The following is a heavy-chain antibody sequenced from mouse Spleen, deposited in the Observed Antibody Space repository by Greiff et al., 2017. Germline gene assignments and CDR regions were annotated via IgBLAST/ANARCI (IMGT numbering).Heavy chain of an antibody. CDR2: IYPGSGST. J-gene: IGHJ2*01. CDR3: ARRLTGDDY. V-gene: IGHV1-55*01. D-gene: IGHD4-1*01. CDR1: GYTFTSYW. Sequence: QVQLQQSGAELVKPGASVKMSCKASGYTFTSYWITWVKQRPGQGLEWVGDIYPGSGSTNYNEKFKSKATLTVDTSSSTAYMQLSSLTSEDSAVYYCARRLTGDDYWGQGTTLTVSS.